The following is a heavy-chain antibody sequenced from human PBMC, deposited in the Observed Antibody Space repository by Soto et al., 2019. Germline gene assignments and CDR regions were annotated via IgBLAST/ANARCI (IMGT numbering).Heavy chain of an antibody. J-gene: IGHJ4*02. Sequence: SETLSLTCTVSGGSISSSSYYWGWIRQPPVKGLEWIGSIYYSGSTYYNPSLKSRVTISVDTSKNQFSLKLSSVTAVDTAVYXCARHWRSVSYYGRYFDYWGQGTLVTVSS. CDR1: GGSISSSSYY. V-gene: IGHV4-39*01. D-gene: IGHD1-26*01. CDR3: ARHWRSVSYYGRYFDY. CDR2: IYYSGST.